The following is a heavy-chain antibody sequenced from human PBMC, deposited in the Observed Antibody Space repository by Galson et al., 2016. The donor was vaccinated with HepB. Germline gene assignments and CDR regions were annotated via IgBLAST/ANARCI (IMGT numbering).Heavy chain of an antibody. D-gene: IGHD1-26*01. CDR1: GYTFTNYG. CDR2: ISPYNGNT. Sequence: SVKVSCKASGYTFTNYGITWVRQAPGQGLEWMGWISPYNGNTNYAQKLQGRVTMTTDTSTNTAYMELRSLRADDTAVYYWARDRSSRWELPRGFDYWGQGTLVTVSS. V-gene: IGHV1-18*01. J-gene: IGHJ4*02. CDR3: ARDRSSRWELPRGFDY.